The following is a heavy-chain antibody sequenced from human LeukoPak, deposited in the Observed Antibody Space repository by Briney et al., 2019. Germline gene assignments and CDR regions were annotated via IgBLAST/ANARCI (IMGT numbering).Heavy chain of an antibody. CDR2: IIPIFGTA. CDR3: ARGGDGYNLDY. Sequence: GASVKVSCKASGGTFSSYAISWVRPAPGQRLGWMGRIIPIFGTANYAQKFQGRVTITTDESTSTAYMELSSLRSEDTAVYYCARGGDGYNLDYWGQGTLVTVSS. D-gene: IGHD5-24*01. J-gene: IGHJ4*02. V-gene: IGHV1-69*05. CDR1: GGTFSSYA.